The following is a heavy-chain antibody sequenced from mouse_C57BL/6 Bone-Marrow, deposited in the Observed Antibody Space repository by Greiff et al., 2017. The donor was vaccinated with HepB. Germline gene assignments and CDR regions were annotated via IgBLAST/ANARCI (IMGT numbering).Heavy chain of an antibody. J-gene: IGHJ2*01. V-gene: IGHV5-17*01. D-gene: IGHD1-1*01. CDR1: GFTFSDYG. CDR2: ISSGSSTI. CDR3: ARAIQLRSPLDY. Sequence: EVKLVESGGGLVKPGGSLKLSCAASGFTFSDYGMHWVRQAPEKGLEWVAYISSGSSTIYYAETVKGRFTISRDNAKNTLFLQMTSLRSEDTAMYYCARAIQLRSPLDYWGQGTTLTVSS.